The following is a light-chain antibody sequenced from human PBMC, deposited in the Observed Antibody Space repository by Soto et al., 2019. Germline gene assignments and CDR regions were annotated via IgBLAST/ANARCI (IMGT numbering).Light chain of an antibody. Sequence: DIQMTQSPSSLSASVGDRVTITCRAIQGISNSLAWYQQKPGKVPKLLIYTASTLQSGVPSRFSGSGSGTDFTLTISSLQPEDGATYYFQKYNSAPQTFGQGTKVEIK. V-gene: IGKV1-27*01. CDR1: QGISNS. CDR2: TAS. J-gene: IGKJ1*01. CDR3: QKYNSAPQT.